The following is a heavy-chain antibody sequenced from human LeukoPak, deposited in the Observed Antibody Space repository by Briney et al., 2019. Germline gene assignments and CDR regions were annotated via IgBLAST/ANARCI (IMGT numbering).Heavy chain of an antibody. J-gene: IGHJ5*02. V-gene: IGHV3-33*06. CDR1: GFTFSSYG. D-gene: IGHD5-24*01. Sequence: PGGSLRLSCAASGFTFSSYGMHWVRQAPGKGLEWVAVIWYDGSNKYYADSVKGRFTISRDNSKNTLYLQMNSLRAEDTAVYYCVKAGEILNWFDPWGQGTLVTVSS. CDR3: VKAGEILNWFDP. CDR2: IWYDGSNK.